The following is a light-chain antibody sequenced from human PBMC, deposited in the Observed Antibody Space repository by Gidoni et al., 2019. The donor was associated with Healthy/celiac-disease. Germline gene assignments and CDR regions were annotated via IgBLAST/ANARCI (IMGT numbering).Light chain of an antibody. CDR1: QDLSNY. V-gene: IGKV1-33*01. Sequence: DIQMTQSPSSLSASVGDRVTITCQASQDLSNYLNWYQQKPGKAPKLLIYDASNLETGVPSRFSGSGSGTDFTFTISSLQPEDIATYYCQQYDNLLTFGQGTKVEIK. CDR3: QQYDNLLT. J-gene: IGKJ1*01. CDR2: DAS.